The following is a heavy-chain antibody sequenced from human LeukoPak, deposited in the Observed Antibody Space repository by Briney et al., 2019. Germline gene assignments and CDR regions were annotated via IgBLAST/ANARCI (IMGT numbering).Heavy chain of an antibody. Sequence: SETLSLTCTVSGASISSYYWSWIRQPPGKGLEWIGYIYSIGGTNYNPSLKSRVTMSVDTSKNHFSLKLNSVTAADTAVYYCARVPFTSSWYFDHWGQGTLVTVSS. CDR1: GASISSYY. CDR3: ARVPFTSSWYFDH. V-gene: IGHV4-59*01. CDR2: IYSIGGT. J-gene: IGHJ4*02. D-gene: IGHD6-13*01.